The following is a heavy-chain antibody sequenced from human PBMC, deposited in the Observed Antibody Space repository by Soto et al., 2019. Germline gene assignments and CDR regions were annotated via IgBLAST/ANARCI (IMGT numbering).Heavy chain of an antibody. J-gene: IGHJ4*02. D-gene: IGHD3-3*01. V-gene: IGHV3-30-3*01. CDR2: ISYDGSNK. CDR3: ARDKRDLRFLEWSYYFDY. Sequence: QVQLVESGGGVVQPGRSLRLSCAASGCTFSSCAMHWVRQAPGKGLEWVAVISYDGSNKYYADSVKGRFTVSRDNSKNTLYLQVNSLRAEDTTVYYCARDKRDLRFLEWSYYFDYWGQGTLVTVSS. CDR1: GCTFSSCA.